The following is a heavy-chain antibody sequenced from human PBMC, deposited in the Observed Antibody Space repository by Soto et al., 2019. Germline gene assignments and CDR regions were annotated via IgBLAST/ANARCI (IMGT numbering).Heavy chain of an antibody. CDR3: AKDRMTTVTTNWFDP. CDR2: ISYDGSNK. D-gene: IGHD4-17*01. V-gene: IGHV3-30*18. CDR1: GFTFSSYG. J-gene: IGHJ5*02. Sequence: QVQLVESGGGVVQPGRSLRLSCAASGFTFSSYGMHWVRQAPGKGLEWVAVISYDGSNKYYADSVKGRFTISRDNSKNTLYLQMNSLRAEDTAVYYCAKDRMTTVTTNWFDPWGQGTLFTVSS.